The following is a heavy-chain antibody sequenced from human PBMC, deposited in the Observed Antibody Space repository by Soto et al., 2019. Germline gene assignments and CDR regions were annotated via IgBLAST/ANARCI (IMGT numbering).Heavy chain of an antibody. V-gene: IGHV3-43*01. J-gene: IGHJ6*02. Sequence: EVQLVESGGVVVQPGGSLRLSCAASGFTFDDYTMHWVRQAPGKGLEWVSLISWDGGSTYYADSVKGRFTISRDNSKNSLYLQMNRLRTEDTALYYCAKGIRGWVHHYGMDVWGQGTTVTVSS. CDR3: AKGIRGWVHHYGMDV. CDR2: ISWDGGST. CDR1: GFTFDDYT. D-gene: IGHD1-1*01.